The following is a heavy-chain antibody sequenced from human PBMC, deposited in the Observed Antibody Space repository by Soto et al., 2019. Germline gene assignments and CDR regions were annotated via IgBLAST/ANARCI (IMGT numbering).Heavy chain of an antibody. V-gene: IGHV3-7*01. CDR1: GFTFSSYY. Sequence: GGSLRLSCAASGFTFSSYYMGWVRQAPGKGLEWVANIKEDASATAYVDAVKGRFTISRDNAENSLFLQMNSLRVDDTAVYYCARWAYYTSTWTLRDWGQGTLVTVSS. D-gene: IGHD3-22*01. CDR2: IKEDASAT. CDR3: ARWAYYTSTWTLRD. J-gene: IGHJ1*01.